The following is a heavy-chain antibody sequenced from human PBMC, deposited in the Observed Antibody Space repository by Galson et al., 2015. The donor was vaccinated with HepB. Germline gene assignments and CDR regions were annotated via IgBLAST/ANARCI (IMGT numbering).Heavy chain of an antibody. J-gene: IGHJ4*02. CDR3: ASLQIVVVPAAKTYSSSSGY. Sequence: SLRLSCAASGFTFSSYSMNWVRQAPGKGLEWVSYISSSSSTIYYADSVKGRFTISRDNAKNSLYLQMNSLRAEDTAVYYCASLQIVVVPAAKTYSSSSGYWGQGTLVTVSS. CDR1: GFTFSSYS. CDR2: ISSSSSTI. V-gene: IGHV3-48*01. D-gene: IGHD2-2*01.